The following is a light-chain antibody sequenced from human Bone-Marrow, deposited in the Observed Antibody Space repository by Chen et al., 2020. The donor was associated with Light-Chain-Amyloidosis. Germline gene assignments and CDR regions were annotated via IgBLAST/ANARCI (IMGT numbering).Light chain of an antibody. J-gene: IGLJ3*02. V-gene: IGLV6-57*01. CDR1: SGSIATNY. CDR3: QSYEGRNQGV. Sequence: NFMLTQPHSVSESPGKTVIISCTRSSGSIATNYVQWYQQRPGRSPTTVIDENDQSPTGVPEQYSSSIDRSANSASLTISGRKTEDEADYYWQSYEGRNQGVFGGGTKVTVL. CDR2: END.